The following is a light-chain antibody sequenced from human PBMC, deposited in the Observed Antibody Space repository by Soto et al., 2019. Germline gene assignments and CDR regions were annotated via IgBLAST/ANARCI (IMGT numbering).Light chain of an antibody. V-gene: IGLV2-8*01. Sequence: QSALTQPPSASGPPGQSVTISCTGTSSDVGGYNYVSWYQQHPGKAPKLMIYEVSKRPSGVPDRFSGSKSGNTASLTVSGRQAEDEAYYYCSSYAGRNYVFGAGTKLTVL. CDR1: SSDVGGYNY. J-gene: IGLJ1*01. CDR3: SSYAGRNYV. CDR2: EVS.